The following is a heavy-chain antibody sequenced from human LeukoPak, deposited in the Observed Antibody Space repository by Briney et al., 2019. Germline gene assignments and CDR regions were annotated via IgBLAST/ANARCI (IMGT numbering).Heavy chain of an antibody. CDR2: IYSGGGT. D-gene: IGHD2/OR15-2a*01. V-gene: IGHV3-53*01. Sequence: GGSLRLSCAASGFTVSNTYMSWVRQAPGKGLEWVSLIYSGGGTYSADSVKGRFTISKDNAKNTVYLQMNSLRAEDTAVYYCVSFYETYWGRGTLVTVSS. CDR3: VSFYETY. J-gene: IGHJ4*02. CDR1: GFTVSNTY.